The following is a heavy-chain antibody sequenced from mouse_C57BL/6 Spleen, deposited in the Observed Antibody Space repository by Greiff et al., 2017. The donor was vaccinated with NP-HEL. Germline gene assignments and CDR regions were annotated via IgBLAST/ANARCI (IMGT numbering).Heavy chain of an antibody. Sequence: VKLVESGPGLVQPSQCLSITCTVSGFSLTSYGVHWVRQSPGKGLEWLGVIWSGGSTDYNAAFISRLSISKDNTKSQVFFIMNSLQADDTAIYYCARNGLGKGACFAYWGQGTLVTVSA. CDR2: IWSGGST. CDR3: ARNGLGKGACFAY. J-gene: IGHJ3*01. CDR1: GFSLTSYG. V-gene: IGHV2-2*01. D-gene: IGHD4-1*01.